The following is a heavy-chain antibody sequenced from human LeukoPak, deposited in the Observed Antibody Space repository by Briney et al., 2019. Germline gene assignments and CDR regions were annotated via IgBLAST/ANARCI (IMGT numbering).Heavy chain of an antibody. V-gene: IGHV3-23*01. J-gene: IGHJ4*02. CDR2: ISGSGYST. CDR3: AKDQYDSSGYFILPCDY. D-gene: IGHD3-22*01. CDR1: GFTFSSYA. Sequence: GGSLRLSCAASGFTFSSYAMSWVRQAPGKGLEWVSLISGSGYSTYYADSVKGRFTISRDDSNNMLSLQMNGLRADDTALYYCAKDQYDSSGYFILPCDYCGQGTLVTVSS.